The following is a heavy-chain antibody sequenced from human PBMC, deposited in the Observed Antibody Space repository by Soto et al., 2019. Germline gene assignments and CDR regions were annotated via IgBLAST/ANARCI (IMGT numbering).Heavy chain of an antibody. CDR3: AGGGYGLLPRDY. V-gene: IGHV4-59*01. J-gene: IGHJ4*02. D-gene: IGHD3-10*01. Sequence: QVQLQASGPGLVKPSETLSLPCTVSGRSISNYYWSWIRQPPGKGLEWIGYIYYSGSTNYNPSLKSRVTISVDTSKNQFSLKLSSVTAADTAVYYCAGGGYGLLPRDYWGQGTLVTVSS. CDR2: IYYSGST. CDR1: GRSISNYY.